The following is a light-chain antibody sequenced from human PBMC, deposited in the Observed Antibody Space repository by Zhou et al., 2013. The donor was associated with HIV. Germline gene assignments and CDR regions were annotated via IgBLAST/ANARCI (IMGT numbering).Light chain of an antibody. Sequence: IQMTQSPSSLSASVGDRVTITCRASQDINSALAWYQQTPGKPPKLLIYDASTLESEVPSRFSGSGSGTDFTLTISSLQPEDFATYYCQQFDSYPYTFGQGTRLDIK. CDR2: DAS. V-gene: IGKV1-13*02. CDR3: QQFDSYPYT. J-gene: IGKJ2*01. CDR1: QDINSA.